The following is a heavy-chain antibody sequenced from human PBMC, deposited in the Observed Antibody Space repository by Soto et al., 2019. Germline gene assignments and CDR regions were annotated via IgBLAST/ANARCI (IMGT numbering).Heavy chain of an antibody. J-gene: IGHJ4*02. D-gene: IGHD6-13*01. Sequence: QVQLQESGPGLAKPSQTLSLTCTVSGGSISSGDYYWSWIRQPPGKGLEWIGYIYYSGSTYYNPSLKSRVTISVDTAKTQFSLKLSSVTAADTAVYYCARQPDLAAAGSYFDYWGQGTLVTVSS. CDR1: GGSISSGDYY. V-gene: IGHV4-30-4*01. CDR3: ARQPDLAAAGSYFDY. CDR2: IYYSGST.